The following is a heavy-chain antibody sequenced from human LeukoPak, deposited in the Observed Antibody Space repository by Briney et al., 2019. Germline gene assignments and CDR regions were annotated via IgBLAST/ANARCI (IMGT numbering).Heavy chain of an antibody. CDR2: IYYSGST. J-gene: IGHJ3*02. V-gene: IGHV4-59*01. CDR1: GGSISSYY. CDR3: ARGRVGAQRAFDI. D-gene: IGHD1-26*01. Sequence: SETLSLTCTVSGGSISSYYWSWIRQPPGKGLEWIGYIYYSGSTNYNPSLKSRVTISVDTSKNQFSLKLSSVTAADTAVYYCARGRVGAQRAFDIWGQGTMVTVSS.